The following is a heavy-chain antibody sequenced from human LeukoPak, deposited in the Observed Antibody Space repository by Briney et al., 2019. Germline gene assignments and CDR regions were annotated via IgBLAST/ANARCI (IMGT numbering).Heavy chain of an antibody. CDR3: ARASDLVTTWDYFDS. Sequence: SVKVSCKXSGGTFRSSSINWVRQAPGQGLEWMGRIVPMPDITTYSQTFQGRVTITADKSTSTAYMELSSLTSEDTAVYYCARASDLVTTWDYFDSWGQGSLVIVSS. CDR1: GGTFRSSS. CDR2: IVPMPDIT. V-gene: IGHV1-69*02. D-gene: IGHD4-17*01. J-gene: IGHJ4*02.